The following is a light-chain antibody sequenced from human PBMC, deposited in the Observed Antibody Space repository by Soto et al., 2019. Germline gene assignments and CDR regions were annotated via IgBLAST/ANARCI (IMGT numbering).Light chain of an antibody. Sequence: PGERVTLSCRASQSVSSSYLTWYQQKPGQAPRLLIYGASTRAASIPARFSGSGSGTDFTLTISSLQPEDFAVYYCQQDNNWPQTFGQGTKVDIK. CDR2: GAS. V-gene: IGKV3D-7*01. CDR1: QSVSSSY. CDR3: QQDNNWPQT. J-gene: IGKJ1*01.